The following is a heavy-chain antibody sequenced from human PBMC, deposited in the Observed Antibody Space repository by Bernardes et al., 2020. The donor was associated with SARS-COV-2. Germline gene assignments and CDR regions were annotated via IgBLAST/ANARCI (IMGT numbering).Heavy chain of an antibody. V-gene: IGHV3-23*01. D-gene: IGHD2-15*01. J-gene: IGHJ4*02. CDR1: GFTFSSYA. CDR3: AKDKGGGSTEPSDY. CDR2: IRGSGDST. Sequence: GGSLRLSCAASGFTFSSYAMSWVRQAPGKGLEWVSAIRGSGDSTYYADSVKGRFTISRDISKNTLYLQMNSLRAEDTALYYCAKDKGGGSTEPSDYWGQGTLVTVSS.